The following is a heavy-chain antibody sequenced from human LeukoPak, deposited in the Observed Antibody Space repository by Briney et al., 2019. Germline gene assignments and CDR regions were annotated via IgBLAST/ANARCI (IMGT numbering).Heavy chain of an antibody. J-gene: IGHJ4*02. CDR3: ARAVSFGGVPPYFDY. CDR1: GGSISSHY. Sequence: SETLSLTCTVSGGSISSHYWSWIRQPPGKGLEWIGYTYYSGSTNYNPSLKSRVTISVDTSKNQFSLKLSSVTAADTAVYYCARAVSFGGVPPYFDYWGQGTLVTASS. CDR2: TYYSGST. V-gene: IGHV4-59*11. D-gene: IGHD3-16*01.